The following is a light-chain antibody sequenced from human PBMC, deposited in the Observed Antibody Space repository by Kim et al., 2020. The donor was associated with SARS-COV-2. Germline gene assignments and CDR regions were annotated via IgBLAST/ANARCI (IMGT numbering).Light chain of an antibody. CDR2: NNS. CDR1: GSNIEDNY. V-gene: IGLV1-47*02. CDR3: ATWDDSVTGPL. Sequence: GRGVTISCSGSGSNIEDNYVHWYQQVSGTAPKLLIYNNSQRPSSVPDRFSGSKSGTSASLAISGLRSDDEAEYYCATWDDSVTGPLFGGGTQLTVL. J-gene: IGLJ2*01.